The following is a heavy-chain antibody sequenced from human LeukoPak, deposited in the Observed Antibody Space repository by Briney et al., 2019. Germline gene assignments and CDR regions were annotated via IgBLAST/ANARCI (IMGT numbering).Heavy chain of an antibody. CDR1: GYSISSGYY. D-gene: IGHD3-22*01. V-gene: IGHV4-38-2*02. Sequence: SETLSLTCTVSGYSISSGYYWGWIRQPPGKGLEWIGSIYHSGSTYDNPSLKSRVTISVDTSKNQFSLKLSSVTAADTAVYYCARDRDYYDSSGPNDYWGQGTLVTVSS. J-gene: IGHJ4*02. CDR3: ARDRDYYDSSGPNDY. CDR2: IYHSGST.